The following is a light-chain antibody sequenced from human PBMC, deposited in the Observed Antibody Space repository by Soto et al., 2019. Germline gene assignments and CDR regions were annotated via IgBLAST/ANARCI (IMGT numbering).Light chain of an antibody. V-gene: IGLV1-47*02. Sequence: QSVLTQPPSASGTPGQRITISCSGSSSNIGNDFVYWSHQLPGTAPKLLIYHDNHRPSGVPDRFSGSKSGTSASLVIAGLRSEDQADYYCAACDASLSGYDVGPRTEVTV. CDR2: HDN. CDR3: AACDASLSGYD. J-gene: IGLJ1*01. CDR1: SSNIGNDF.